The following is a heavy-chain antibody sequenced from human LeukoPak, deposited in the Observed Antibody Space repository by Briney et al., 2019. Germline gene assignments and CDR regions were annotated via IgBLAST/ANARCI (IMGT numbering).Heavy chain of an antibody. CDR3: ARLGEKADFDY. CDR2: IGISSNKI. D-gene: IGHD3-16*01. CDR1: GFTLRSYT. Sequence: GGSLRLSCAASGFTLRSYTMNWVRQAPGKGLEWVSSIGISSNKIYYADSVKGRFIISRDNAKNSVYLQINSLRAEDTAVYYCARLGEKADFDYWGQGTLVTVSS. V-gene: IGHV3-21*01. J-gene: IGHJ4*02.